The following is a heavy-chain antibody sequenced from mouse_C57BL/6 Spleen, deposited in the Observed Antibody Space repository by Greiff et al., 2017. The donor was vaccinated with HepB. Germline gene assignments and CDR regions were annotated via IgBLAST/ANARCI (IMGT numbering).Heavy chain of an antibody. CDR3: ARMDYYGSSYDWFAY. Sequence: QVTLKVSGPGILQPSQTLSLTCSFSGFSLSTFGMGVGWLRQPSGKGLEWLAHIWWDDDKYYNPALKSRLTISKDTSKNQVFLKIANVDTADTATYYCARMDYYGSSYDWFAYWGQGTLVTVSA. J-gene: IGHJ3*01. CDR2: IWWDDDK. V-gene: IGHV8-8*01. D-gene: IGHD1-1*01. CDR1: GFSLSTFGMG.